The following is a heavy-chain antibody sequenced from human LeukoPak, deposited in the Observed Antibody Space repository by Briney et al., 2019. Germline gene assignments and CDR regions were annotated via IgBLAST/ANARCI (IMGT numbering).Heavy chain of an antibody. J-gene: IGHJ6*03. Sequence: AGGSLKISCKGSGYSFTSYWIGWVRQMPGKGLEWMGIIYPGDSDTRYSPSFQGQVTISADKSISTAYLQWSSLKASDTAMYYCARHRVVSSSSHYYYYMDVWGKGTTVTVSS. CDR1: GYSFTSYW. D-gene: IGHD6-6*01. CDR2: IYPGDSDT. V-gene: IGHV5-51*01. CDR3: ARHRVVSSSSHYYYYMDV.